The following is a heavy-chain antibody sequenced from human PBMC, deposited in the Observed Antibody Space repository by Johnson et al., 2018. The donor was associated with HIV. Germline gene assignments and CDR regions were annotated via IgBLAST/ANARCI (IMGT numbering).Heavy chain of an antibody. CDR1: GFNFDDYA. D-gene: IGHD4-23*01. CDR3: ARVSDDYGGNPAAWGAFDI. Sequence: EVQLVESGGGVVQPGGSLRLSCAASGFNFDDYAMHWVRQAPGKGLEGVSGINWNGDSTDYADSVKGRFTISRDNAKNSLFLQMNSLRAEDTALYYCARVSDDYGGNPAAWGAFDIWGQGTMVTVSS. J-gene: IGHJ3*02. CDR2: INWNGDST. V-gene: IGHV3-20*04.